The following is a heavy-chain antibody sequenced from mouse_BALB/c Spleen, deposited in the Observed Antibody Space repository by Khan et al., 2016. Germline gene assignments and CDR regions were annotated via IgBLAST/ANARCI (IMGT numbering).Heavy chain of an antibody. V-gene: IGHV3-1*02. Sequence: EVQLQESGPDLVKPSQSLSLTCTVTGYSITSGYSWHWIRQFSGNKLEWMGYIHYSGSTNYNPSLKSRISITRDTSKNQFFLQLNSVTTEDTATYYCARGGPSYAMDEWGEGGSVAVSS. CDR3: ARGGPSYAMDE. CDR2: IHYSGST. J-gene: IGHJ4*01. CDR1: GYSITSGYS.